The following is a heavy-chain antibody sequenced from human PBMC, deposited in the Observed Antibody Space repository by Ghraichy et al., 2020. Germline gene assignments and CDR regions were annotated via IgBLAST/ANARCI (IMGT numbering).Heavy chain of an antibody. D-gene: IGHD6-13*01. Sequence: LSLTCAASGFTVSSNYMSWVRQAPGKGLEWVSVIYSGGSTYYADSVKGRFTISRDNSKNTLYLQMNSLRAEDTAVYYCARVLDRAAAGIGFDIWGQGTMVTVSS. CDR3: ARVLDRAAAGIGFDI. CDR1: GFTVSSNY. V-gene: IGHV3-53*01. J-gene: IGHJ3*02. CDR2: IYSGGST.